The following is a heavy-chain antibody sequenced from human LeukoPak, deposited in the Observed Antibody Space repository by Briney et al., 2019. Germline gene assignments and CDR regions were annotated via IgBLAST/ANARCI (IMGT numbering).Heavy chain of an antibody. J-gene: IGHJ4*02. Sequence: ASVKVSCKASGYTFTSYGISWVRQAPGQGLEWMGWISAYNGNTNYAQKLQGRVTMTTDTSTSTAYMELRSLRSDDTAVYYCARVRGGRSSGWNDYWGQGTLVTVSP. CDR1: GYTFTSYG. CDR2: ISAYNGNT. D-gene: IGHD6-19*01. CDR3: ARVRGGRSSGWNDY. V-gene: IGHV1-18*01.